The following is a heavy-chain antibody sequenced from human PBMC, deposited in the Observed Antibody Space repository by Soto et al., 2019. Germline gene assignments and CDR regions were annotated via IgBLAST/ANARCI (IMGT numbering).Heavy chain of an antibody. CDR3: ASDPGLGF. V-gene: IGHV4-39*07. CDR2: IYYSGST. Sequence: PSESTSIRRTVSGGTIYSTIYYWGWKPQPPGKGLEWIGSIYYSGSTYYHPSLKSRVTISVDPSKNPFSLKLSSVTPADTGGYYWASDPGLGFWGQGTLGTGPS. CDR1: GGTIYSTIYY. J-gene: IGHJ4*02.